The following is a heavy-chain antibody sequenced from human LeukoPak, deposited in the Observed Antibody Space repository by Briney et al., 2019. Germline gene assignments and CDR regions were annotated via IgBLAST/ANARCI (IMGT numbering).Heavy chain of an antibody. CDR1: GFTFSDYW. D-gene: IGHD2-2*01. CDR3: ASSGYCSSTSCYPYYYYYMDV. Sequence: GGSLRLSCTASGFTFSDYWISWVRQAPGKGLEWVANINQDGSERHYVDSLRGRFTISRDNAKNSLYLQMNSLRAEDTAVYYCASSGYCSSTSCYPYYYYYMDVWGKGTTVTVSS. CDR2: INQDGSER. V-gene: IGHV3-7*01. J-gene: IGHJ6*03.